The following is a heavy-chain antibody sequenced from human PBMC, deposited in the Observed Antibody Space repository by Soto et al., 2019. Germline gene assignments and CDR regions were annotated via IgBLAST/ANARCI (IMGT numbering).Heavy chain of an antibody. J-gene: IGHJ6*02. Sequence: SETLSLTCTVSGGSISSYYWSWIRQPPGKGLEWIGYIYYSGSTNYNPPLKSRVTISVDTSKNQCSLKLSSVTAADTAVYYCARDLDYYGMDVWGQGTTVTVSS. CDR3: ARDLDYYGMDV. CDR1: GGSISSYY. CDR2: IYYSGST. V-gene: IGHV4-59*12.